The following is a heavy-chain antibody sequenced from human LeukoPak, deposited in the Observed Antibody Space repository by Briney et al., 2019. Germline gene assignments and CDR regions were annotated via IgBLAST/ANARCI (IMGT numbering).Heavy chain of an antibody. V-gene: IGHV3-30*04. D-gene: IGHD3-22*01. Sequence: PGRSLRLSCATSGFTFSTYAMHWVRQAPGKGLEWVAVISFDGTDKYYADSVKGRFTISRDSSKNTLYLQMNSLRAEDSAVYYCARQDDKYGGDYWGQRTWSPSPQ. CDR2: ISFDGTDK. CDR1: GFTFSTYA. J-gene: IGHJ4*02. CDR3: ARQDDKYGGDY.